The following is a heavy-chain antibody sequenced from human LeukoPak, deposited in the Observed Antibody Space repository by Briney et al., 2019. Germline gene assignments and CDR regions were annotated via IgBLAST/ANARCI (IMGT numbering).Heavy chain of an antibody. J-gene: IGHJ3*02. CDR1: GGTFSSYA. Sequence: ASVKVSCKASGGTFSSYAISWVRQAPGQGLEWMGRIIPILGIANYAQKFQGRVTITADKSTSTAYMELSSLRSEDTAVYYCAREPEQLGGSRSDFAFDIWGQGTMVTVSS. V-gene: IGHV1-69*04. D-gene: IGHD6-6*01. CDR2: IIPILGIA. CDR3: AREPEQLGGSRSDFAFDI.